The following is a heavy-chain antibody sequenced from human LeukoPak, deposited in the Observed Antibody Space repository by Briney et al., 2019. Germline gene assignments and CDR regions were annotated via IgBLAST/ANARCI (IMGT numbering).Heavy chain of an antibody. V-gene: IGHV1-69*04. D-gene: IGHD2-2*01. CDR3: ARVREVVPAATGSAIGGFDAFDI. CDR1: EGTFSSYA. Sequence: SVKVSCTASEGTFSSYAISWVRQAPGQGLEWMGRIIPILGIAHYAQKFQGRVTITADKSTSTAYMELSSLRSEDTAVYYCARVREVVPAATGSAIGGFDAFDIWGQGTMVTVSS. CDR2: IIPILGIA. J-gene: IGHJ3*02.